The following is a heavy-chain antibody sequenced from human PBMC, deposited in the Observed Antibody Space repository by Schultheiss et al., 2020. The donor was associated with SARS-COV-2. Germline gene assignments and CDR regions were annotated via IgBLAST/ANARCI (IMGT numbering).Heavy chain of an antibody. CDR1: GYNFTGYY. Sequence: ASVKVSCKASGYNFTGYYMHWVRQAPGQGLEWMGWINPNSGGTNYAQKFQGRVTMTRDTSISTAYMELSRLRSDDTAVYYCALPGIAITRYYYYYGMDVWGQGTTVTVSS. J-gene: IGHJ6*02. CDR2: INPNSGGT. CDR3: ALPGIAITRYYYYYGMDV. V-gene: IGHV1-2*02. D-gene: IGHD6-13*01.